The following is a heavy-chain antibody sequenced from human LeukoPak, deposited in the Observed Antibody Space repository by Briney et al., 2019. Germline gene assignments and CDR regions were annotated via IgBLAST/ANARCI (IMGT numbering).Heavy chain of an antibody. Sequence: QSGGSLRLSCTASGFTFSSNGMSWVRQAPGKGLDWVSGISASGASTYYADSVKGRFTISRDKSKNTLYLQMNSLRAEDTAIYYCAKVGGSRFLEYLSLGDWYFDLWGRGTLVTVSS. CDR2: ISASGAST. J-gene: IGHJ2*01. CDR1: GFTFSSNG. D-gene: IGHD3-3*01. CDR3: AKVGGSRFLEYLSLGDWYFDL. V-gene: IGHV3-23*01.